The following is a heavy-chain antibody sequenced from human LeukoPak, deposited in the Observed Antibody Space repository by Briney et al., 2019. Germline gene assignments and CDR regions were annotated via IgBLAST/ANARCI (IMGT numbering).Heavy chain of an antibody. Sequence: ASVKVSCKASGYTFTSYDINWVRQAPGQGLEWMGIINPSGGSTDYAPKFQGRVTMTRDMSTSTVYMELSSLTSEDTAIYYCARPIAVAACFDYWGQGTLVTVSS. J-gene: IGHJ4*02. CDR2: INPSGGST. D-gene: IGHD6-19*01. CDR3: ARPIAVAACFDY. CDR1: GYTFTSYD. V-gene: IGHV1-46*01.